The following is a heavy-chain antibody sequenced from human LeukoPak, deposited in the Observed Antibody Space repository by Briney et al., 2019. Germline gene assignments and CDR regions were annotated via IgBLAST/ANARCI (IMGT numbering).Heavy chain of an antibody. J-gene: IGHJ4*02. CDR3: AKDLASGSFFAFDY. Sequence: GGSLRLSCAASGFTFSSYAMSWVRQAPGKGLEWVSGISGSGFSTYSAASVKGRFPISRDNSKNTLHLQMNSLRAEDTAVYYCAKDLASGSFFAFDYWAQGTLVTVSS. CDR1: GFTFSSYA. D-gene: IGHD1-26*01. CDR2: ISGSGFST. V-gene: IGHV3-23*01.